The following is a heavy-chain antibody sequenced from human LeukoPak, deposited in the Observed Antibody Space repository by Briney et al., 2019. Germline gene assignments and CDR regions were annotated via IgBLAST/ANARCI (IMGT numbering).Heavy chain of an antibody. D-gene: IGHD4-17*01. J-gene: IGHJ4*02. CDR1: GFTFSDYY. CDR2: ISYDGSNK. Sequence: GGSLRLSCAASGFTFSDYYTSWIRQAPGKGLEWVAVISYDGSNKYYADSVKGRFTISRDNSKNTLYLQMNSLRAEDTAVYYCARDTVDYGDYIPFDYWGQGTLVTVSS. CDR3: ARDTVDYGDYIPFDY. V-gene: IGHV3-30-3*01.